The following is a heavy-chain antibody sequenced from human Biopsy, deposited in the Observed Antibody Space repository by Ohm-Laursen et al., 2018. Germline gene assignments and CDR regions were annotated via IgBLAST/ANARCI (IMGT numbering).Heavy chain of an antibody. CDR3: ARNTGWYGDLYYFDY. J-gene: IGHJ4*02. V-gene: IGHV1-46*01. CDR1: GYSFTSYY. CDR2: INLSGSTT. Sequence: GASVKASCNASGYSFTSYYTHCARQAPGQGLGWMGMINLSGSTTSYPQIFQGRVSMTRDTSKSTVYIELSSLRSADTAVYFCARNTGWYGDLYYFDYWGQGTLVTVSS. D-gene: IGHD6-19*01.